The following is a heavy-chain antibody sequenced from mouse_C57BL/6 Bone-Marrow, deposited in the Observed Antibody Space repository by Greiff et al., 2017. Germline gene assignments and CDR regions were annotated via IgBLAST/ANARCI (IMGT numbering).Heavy chain of an antibody. CDR1: GYTFTSYW. V-gene: IGHV1-50*01. CDR3: ARGITTVVDPLFDY. J-gene: IGHJ2*01. D-gene: IGHD1-1*01. Sequence: VQLQQPGAELVKPGASVKLSCKASGYTFTSYWMQWVKQRPGQGLEWIGEIDPSDSYTNYNQKFKGKATFTVDTSSSTAYMQLSSLTSEDSAVYYCARGITTVVDPLFDYWGQGTTLTVSS. CDR2: IDPSDSYT.